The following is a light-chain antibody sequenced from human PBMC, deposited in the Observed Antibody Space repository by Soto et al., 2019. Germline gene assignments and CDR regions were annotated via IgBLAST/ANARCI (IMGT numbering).Light chain of an antibody. J-gene: IGLJ2*01. CDR1: SSSVGSYNF. V-gene: IGLV2-11*01. Sequence: QSALTQPRSVSGSPGQSVTISCTGTSSSVGSYNFVSWYQQHPGKAPKLMIYDVTKRPSGVPDRFSGSKSGNTASLTISGLQAEDEADYYCSSYAGSFPHFGGGTKLTVL. CDR3: SSYAGSFPH. CDR2: DVT.